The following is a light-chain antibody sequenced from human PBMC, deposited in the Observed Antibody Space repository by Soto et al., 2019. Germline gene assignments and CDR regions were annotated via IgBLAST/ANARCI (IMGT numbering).Light chain of an antibody. CDR3: GAWDLSLNAGM. V-gene: IGLV1-51*01. J-gene: IGLJ3*02. CDR1: TSNIGNNY. Sequence: QSVLTQPPSVSAAPGQKVTISCSGSTSNIGNNYVSWYQQLPGTAPKLLIYDNNKRPSGIPDRFSGSKSGTSATLGITGLQTGDEADYYCGAWDLSLNAGMFGGGTKLTVL. CDR2: DNN.